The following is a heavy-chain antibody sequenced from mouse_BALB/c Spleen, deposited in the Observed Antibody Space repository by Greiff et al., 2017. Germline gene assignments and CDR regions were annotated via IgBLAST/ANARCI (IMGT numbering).Heavy chain of an antibody. D-gene: IGHD2-4*01. CDR2: ISSGGSYT. J-gene: IGHJ2*01. Sequence: EVQLVESGGDLVKPGGSLKLSCAASGFTFSSYGMSWVRQTPDKRLEWVATISSGGSYTYYPDSVKGRFTISRDNAKNTLYPQMSSLKSEDTAMYYCAREGDYDYHYFDYWGQGTTLTVSS. V-gene: IGHV5-6*01. CDR3: AREGDYDYHYFDY. CDR1: GFTFSSYG.